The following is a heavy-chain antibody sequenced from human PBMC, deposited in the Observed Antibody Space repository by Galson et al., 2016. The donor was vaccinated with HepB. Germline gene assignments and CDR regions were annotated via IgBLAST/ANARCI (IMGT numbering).Heavy chain of an antibody. CDR2: ISGSGETT. D-gene: IGHD3-22*01. Sequence: SLRLSCAASGFAFNNYAMGWVRQAPGKGLEWVSTISGSGETTYYPDSVKARFTISRDNSQNTVYLQMNSLRAGDTAVYYCAKVATVVVITFGFYFDYWGQGTLVTVSS. V-gene: IGHV3-23*01. J-gene: IGHJ4*02. CDR3: AKVATVVVITFGFYFDY. CDR1: GFAFNNYA.